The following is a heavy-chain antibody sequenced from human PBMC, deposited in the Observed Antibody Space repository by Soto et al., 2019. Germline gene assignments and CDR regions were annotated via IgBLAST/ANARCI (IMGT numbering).Heavy chain of an antibody. V-gene: IGHV4-30-4*01. CDR2: IYYSGST. D-gene: IGHD3-3*01. Sequence: PSETLSLTCTVSGGSISSGDYYCSWIRQPPGKGLEWIGYIYYSGSTYYNPSLKSRVTISVDTSKNQFSLKLSSVTAADTAVCYCARDPSITIFGVVTSDYGMDVWGQGTTVTVS. CDR3: ARDPSITIFGVVTSDYGMDV. J-gene: IGHJ6*02. CDR1: GGSISSGDYY.